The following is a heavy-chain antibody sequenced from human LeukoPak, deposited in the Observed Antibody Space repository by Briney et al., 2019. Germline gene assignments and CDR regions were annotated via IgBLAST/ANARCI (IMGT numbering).Heavy chain of an antibody. Sequence: PGGSLRLSCAASGFTLSNYAMSWVRQAPGKGLDWVSTISISGGSTYYTDSVKGRLTITRDNSKSTLYRQMNRLRAEDRAVYYGAKVSMVRGGFDPWGQGTVITVSS. CDR1: GFTLSNYA. J-gene: IGHJ5*02. CDR2: ISISGGST. D-gene: IGHD3-10*01. V-gene: IGHV3-23*01. CDR3: AKVSMVRGGFDP.